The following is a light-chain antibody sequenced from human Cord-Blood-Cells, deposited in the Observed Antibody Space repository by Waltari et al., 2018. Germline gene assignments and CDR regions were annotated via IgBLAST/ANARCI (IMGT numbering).Light chain of an antibody. Sequence: DIQMTQSPSSLSESVGARVPITCQASQDISNYLNWYQQKPGKAPKLLIYDASNLETGVPSRFSGSGSGTDFTFTISSLQPEDIATYYCQQYDNLPWTFGQGTKVEIK. V-gene: IGKV1-33*01. CDR3: QQYDNLPWT. J-gene: IGKJ1*01. CDR2: DAS. CDR1: QDISNY.